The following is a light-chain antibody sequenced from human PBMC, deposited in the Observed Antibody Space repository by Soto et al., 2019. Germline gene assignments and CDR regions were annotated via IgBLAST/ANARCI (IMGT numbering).Light chain of an antibody. CDR2: DDS. CDR3: QLWDGNFYV. V-gene: IGLV3-21*02. CDR1: NIGTNS. J-gene: IGLJ1*01. Sequence: SYELTQPHSVSVATAHTGPMIICGGSNIGTNSVHWYQQKPGQAPVLFVYDDSDRPSGIPDRFSGSNSCNTATLLISRVEAGDEADYYCQLWDGNFYVFGTGTKVTAL.